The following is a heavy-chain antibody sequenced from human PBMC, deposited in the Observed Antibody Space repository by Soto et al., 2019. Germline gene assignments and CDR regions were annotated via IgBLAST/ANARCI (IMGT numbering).Heavy chain of an antibody. CDR2: IIPIFGTA. D-gene: IGHD3-22*01. CDR1: GGTFSSYA. J-gene: IGHJ3*02. Sequence: QVQLVQSGAEVKKPGSSVKVSCKASGGTFSSYAISWVRQAPGQGLEWMGGIIPIFGTANYAQKFRGRVTITADESTSTAYMELSSLRSEDTAVYYCARDAAYYARRLGAFDIWGQGTMVTVSS. CDR3: ARDAAYYARRLGAFDI. V-gene: IGHV1-69*01.